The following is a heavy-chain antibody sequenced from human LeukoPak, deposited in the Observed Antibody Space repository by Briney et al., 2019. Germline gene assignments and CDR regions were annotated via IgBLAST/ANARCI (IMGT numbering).Heavy chain of an antibody. V-gene: IGHV3-33*01. CDR2: IWYDGTNK. D-gene: IGHD7-27*01. Sequence: GGSLRLSCAASGFTFSSYGMYWVRQAPGKGLEGVAVIWYDGTNKYYADSVKGRFTISRDNSKNTLYLQMNSRRAEDTAVYYCARSWGSAVTFSWFDPWGQGTLVTVSS. J-gene: IGHJ5*02. CDR3: ARSWGSAVTFSWFDP. CDR1: GFTFSSYG.